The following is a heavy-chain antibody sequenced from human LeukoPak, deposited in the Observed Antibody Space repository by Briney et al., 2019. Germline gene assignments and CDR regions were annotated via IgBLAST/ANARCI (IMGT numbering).Heavy chain of an antibody. V-gene: IGHV4-4*07. CDR1: GGSISSYY. D-gene: IGHD3-16*01. J-gene: IGHJ6*03. CDR3: ARTSRGITDYYYYYMDV. CDR2: IYTSGST. Sequence: SETLSLTCTVSGGSISSYYWSWIRQPAGKGLEWIGRIYTSGSTNYNPSLKSRVTISVDTSKNQFSLKLSSVTAADTAVYYCARTSRGITDYYYYYMDVWGKGTTVTVSS.